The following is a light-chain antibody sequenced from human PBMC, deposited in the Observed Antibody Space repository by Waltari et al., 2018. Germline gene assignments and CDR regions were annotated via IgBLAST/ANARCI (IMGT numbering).Light chain of an antibody. V-gene: IGKV3-15*01. CDR2: GAS. J-gene: IGKJ2*01. Sequence: EIVMTQSPATLSVSPGERATLSCRASQSVRTNLAWYQQKTGRAPRLLIYGASTRATGIPARFSGSGSGTEFTLTISSLQSEDFAVYYCQQYNNWPLTFGQGTKLEIK. CDR3: QQYNNWPLT. CDR1: QSVRTN.